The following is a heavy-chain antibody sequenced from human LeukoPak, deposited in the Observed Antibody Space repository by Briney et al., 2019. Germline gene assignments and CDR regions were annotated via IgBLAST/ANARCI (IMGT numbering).Heavy chain of an antibody. D-gene: IGHD3-10*01. J-gene: IGHJ4*02. V-gene: IGHV3-21*01. CDR1: GFTFSSYS. CDR3: AREGSGSYQDYFDY. CDR2: ISSSSSYI. Sequence: GGSLRLSCAASGFTFSSYSMNWVRQAPGKGLKWVSSISSSSSYIYYADSVKGRFTISRDNAKNSLYLQMNSLRAEDTAVYYCAREGSGSYQDYFDYWGQGTLVTVSS.